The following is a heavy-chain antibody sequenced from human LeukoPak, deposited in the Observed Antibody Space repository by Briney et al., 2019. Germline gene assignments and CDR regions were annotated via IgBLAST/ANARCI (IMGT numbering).Heavy chain of an antibody. Sequence: GGSLRLSCAASGLTVTSNYMTWVRRAPGKGLDWVSAISGSGSNTYYTDSVKGRFTISRDNSKNTLYLQMNSLRAEDTAVYYCAKEGPVTTYTEAFDMWGQGTMVTVSS. CDR3: AKEGPVTTYTEAFDM. V-gene: IGHV3-23*01. J-gene: IGHJ3*02. CDR2: ISGSGSNT. CDR1: GLTVTSNY. D-gene: IGHD4-17*01.